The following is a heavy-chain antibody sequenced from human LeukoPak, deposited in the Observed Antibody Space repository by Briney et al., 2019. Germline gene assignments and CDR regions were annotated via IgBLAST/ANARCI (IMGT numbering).Heavy chain of an antibody. CDR3: AIEVSEYSSSSGNY. CDR1: GGSFSGYY. Sequence: SETLSLTCAVYGGSFSGYYWSWIRQPPGKGLEWIGEINHSGSTNYNPSLKSRVTISVGTSKNQFSLKLSSVTAADTAVYYCAIEVSEYSSSSGNYWGQGTLVTVSS. V-gene: IGHV4-34*01. D-gene: IGHD6-6*01. CDR2: INHSGST. J-gene: IGHJ4*02.